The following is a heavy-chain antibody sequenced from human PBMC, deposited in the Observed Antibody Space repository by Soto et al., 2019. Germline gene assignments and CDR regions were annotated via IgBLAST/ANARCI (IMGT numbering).Heavy chain of an antibody. CDR2: ILYRGTT. V-gene: IGHV4-30-4*01. D-gene: IGHD5-18*01. Sequence: QVQLQESGPGLEKPSETLSLTCTVSGGSINSGDHFWSWIRQPPGKGLECIGYILYRGTTYCNPSLESRVTISVDTSKNQFSLKLTSVTAADTAVYYCARGRGYGYGIDYWGQGTLVTVSS. J-gene: IGHJ4*02. CDR1: GGSINSGDHF. CDR3: ARGRGYGYGIDY.